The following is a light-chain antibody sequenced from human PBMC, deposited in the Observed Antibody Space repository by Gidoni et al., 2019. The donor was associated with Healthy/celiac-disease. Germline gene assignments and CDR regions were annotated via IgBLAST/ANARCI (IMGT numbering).Light chain of an antibody. V-gene: IGKV3-20*01. CDR3: QQYGGSLFT. CDR1: QSVSSSY. J-gene: IGKJ3*01. CDR2: GAS. Sequence: EIVLTQSPGTLSLSPGERATLSCRASQSVSSSYLAWSQQKPDQAPRLLIHGASSRATGLPDRFSGSESGKDFTLTSSRLEPEDFAVYYYQQYGGSLFTFXPXTKVDIK.